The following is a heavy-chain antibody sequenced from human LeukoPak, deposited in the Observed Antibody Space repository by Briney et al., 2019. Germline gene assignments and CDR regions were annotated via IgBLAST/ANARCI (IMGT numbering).Heavy chain of an antibody. D-gene: IGHD3-3*01. V-gene: IGHV4-31*03. CDR3: ARDEAIFGAGYYYGMDV. Sequence: SETLSLTCTVSGGSISSGGHYWSWIRQHPGTGLEWIGYINYSGSTYYNPSLKSRVTISVDTSQNQFSLKLSSVTAADTAMYYCARDEAIFGAGYYYGMDVWGQGTTVTVSS. CDR2: INYSGST. CDR1: GGSISSGGHY. J-gene: IGHJ6*02.